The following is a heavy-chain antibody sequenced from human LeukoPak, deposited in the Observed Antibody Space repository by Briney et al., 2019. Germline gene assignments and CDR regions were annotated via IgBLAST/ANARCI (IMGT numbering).Heavy chain of an antibody. CDR2: IYYSGST. J-gene: IGHJ6*03. CDR3: ARNIAVAGRGDYMDV. CDR1: GGSISSYY. V-gene: IGHV4-39*01. Sequence: SETLSLTCTVSGGSISSYYWGWIRQPPGKGLEWIGSIYYSGSTYYNPSLKSRVTISVDTSKNQFSLKLSSVTAADTAVYYCARNIAVAGRGDYMDVWGKGTTVTISS. D-gene: IGHD6-19*01.